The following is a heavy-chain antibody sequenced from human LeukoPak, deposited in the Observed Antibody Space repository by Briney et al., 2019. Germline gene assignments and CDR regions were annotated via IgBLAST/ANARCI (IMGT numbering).Heavy chain of an antibody. D-gene: IGHD1-1*01. V-gene: IGHV4-34*01. Sequence: SETLSLTCAVYGGSFSGYYWSWIRQPPGKGLEWIGEINHSGSTNYNPSLKSRVTISVDTSKNQFSLKLSSVTAADTAVYYCARDYTGMRSGRRGEFDYWGQGTLVTVSS. CDR3: ARDYTGMRSGRRGEFDY. J-gene: IGHJ4*02. CDR1: GGSFSGYY. CDR2: INHSGST.